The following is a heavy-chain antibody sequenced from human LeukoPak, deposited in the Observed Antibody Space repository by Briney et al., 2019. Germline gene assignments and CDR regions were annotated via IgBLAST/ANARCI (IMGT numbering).Heavy chain of an antibody. J-gene: IGHJ3*02. CDR3: ARDLVRAAARHDAFDI. Sequence: GGSLRLSCAASGFTFSSYAMHWVRQAPGKGLEWVAVISYDGSNKYYADSVKGRFTISRDNSKNTLYLQMNSLRAEDTAVYYCARDLVRAAARHDAFDIWGQGTMVTVSS. V-gene: IGHV3-30-3*01. CDR2: ISYDGSNK. D-gene: IGHD6-13*01. CDR1: GFTFSSYA.